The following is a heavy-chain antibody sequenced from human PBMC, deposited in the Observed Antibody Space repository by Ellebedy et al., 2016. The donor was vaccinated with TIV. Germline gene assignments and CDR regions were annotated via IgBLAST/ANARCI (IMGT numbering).Heavy chain of an antibody. CDR3: EKTEQMGELSGIDY. D-gene: IGHD3-16*02. V-gene: IGHV3-9*01. CDR1: GFIFDDYA. J-gene: IGHJ4*02. Sequence: SLKISCAASGFIFDDYAMHWVRQAPGKGLERVSGISWHSGSVVYADSVKGRFTISRENAKNSLYLQMNSLRPEDTALDYCEKTEQMGELSGIDYWGQGTLVTVSS. CDR2: ISWHSGSV.